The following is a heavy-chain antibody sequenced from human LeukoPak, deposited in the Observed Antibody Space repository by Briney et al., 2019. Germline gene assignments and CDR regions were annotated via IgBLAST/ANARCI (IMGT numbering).Heavy chain of an antibody. CDR3: AKTAHCSGGSCPYQYYYGMDV. V-gene: IGHV3-30*18. CDR2: ISYDGSNK. J-gene: IGHJ6*02. D-gene: IGHD2-15*01. CDR1: GFTFRSYG. Sequence: GGSLRLSCAAPGFTFRSYGTHWVRQAPGKGLGWVAVISYDGSNKYYADSVKGRFTISRDNSKNTLYLQMNSLRAEDTAVFYCAKTAHCSGGSCPYQYYYGMDVWGQGTTVTVSS.